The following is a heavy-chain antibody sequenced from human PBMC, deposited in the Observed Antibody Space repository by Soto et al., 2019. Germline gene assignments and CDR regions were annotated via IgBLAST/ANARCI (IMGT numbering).Heavy chain of an antibody. CDR3: AKAPAQLVEYYFDY. CDR1: GFTFSSYA. V-gene: IGHV3-30*04. CDR2: ISYDGSNK. D-gene: IGHD6-6*01. Sequence: GGSLRRSCAASGFTFSSYAMHWVRQAPGKGLEWVAVISYDGSNKYYADSVKGRFTISRDNSKNTLYLQMNSLRAEDTAVYYCAKAPAQLVEYYFDYWGQGTLVTVSS. J-gene: IGHJ4*02.